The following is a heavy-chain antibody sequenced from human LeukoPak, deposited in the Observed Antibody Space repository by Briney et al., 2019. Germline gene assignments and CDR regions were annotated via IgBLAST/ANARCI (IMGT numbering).Heavy chain of an antibody. CDR1: GGTFSSYA. CDR3: ATYYYDSTGYSGGYD. CDR2: IIPIFGTA. J-gene: IGHJ4*02. Sequence: GASVKVSCKASGGTFSSYAISWVRQAPGQGLEWMGGIIPIFGTANYAQKFQGRVTITADESTSTAYMELSSLRSEDTAVYYCATYYYDSTGYSGGYDWGQGTLVTVSS. V-gene: IGHV1-69*13. D-gene: IGHD3-22*01.